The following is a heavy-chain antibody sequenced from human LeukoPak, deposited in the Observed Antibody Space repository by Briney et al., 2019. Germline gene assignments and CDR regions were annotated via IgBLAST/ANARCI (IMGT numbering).Heavy chain of an antibody. CDR1: GGSISIYY. D-gene: IGHD5-12*01. J-gene: IGHJ5*02. Sequence: SETLSLTCSVSGGSISIYYWSWIRQPPGKGLEWIGYIYHSGSTYYNPSLKSRVTISVDRSKNQFSLKLSSVTAADTAVYYCARTVATFNWFDPWGQGTLVTVSS. CDR3: ARTVATFNWFDP. CDR2: IYHSGST. V-gene: IGHV4-59*12.